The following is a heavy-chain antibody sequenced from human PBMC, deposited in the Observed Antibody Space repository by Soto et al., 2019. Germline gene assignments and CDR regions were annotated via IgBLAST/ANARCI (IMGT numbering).Heavy chain of an antibody. CDR2: IIPIFGTA. V-gene: IGHV1-69*13. D-gene: IGHD3-10*01. CDR1: GGTFSSYA. Sequence: SSVKVSCKASGGTFSSYAISWVRQAPGQGLEWMGGIIPIFGTANYAQKFQGRVTITADESTSTAYMELSSLRSEDTAVYYCARLRGFIISSYYYEGLHVWGQGPTVTVSS. CDR3: ARLRGFIISSYYYEGLHV. J-gene: IGHJ6*02.